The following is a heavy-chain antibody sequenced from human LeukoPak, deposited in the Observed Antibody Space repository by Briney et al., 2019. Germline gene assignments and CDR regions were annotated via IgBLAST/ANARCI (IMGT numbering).Heavy chain of an antibody. CDR3: ARGSSLGAKPGPEVY. D-gene: IGHD3-16*01. CDR2: MNPNSGNT. Sequence: ASVKVSCKASGYTFTTYDINWVRQATGQGLEWMGWMNPNSGNTGYAQKFQGRVAMTRNSFMSTAYMELSSLTSEDTAVYYCARGSSLGAKPGPEVYWGQGTLVTVSS. CDR1: GYTFTTYD. J-gene: IGHJ4*02. V-gene: IGHV1-8*01.